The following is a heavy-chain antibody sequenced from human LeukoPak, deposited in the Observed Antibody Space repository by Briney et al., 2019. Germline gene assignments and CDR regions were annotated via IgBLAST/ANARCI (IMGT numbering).Heavy chain of an antibody. CDR3: ARAICSSTSCYWTDY. D-gene: IGHD2-2*01. CDR2: ISAYNGNT. Sequence: ASVKVSCKASGYTFTSYGISWVRQAPGQGLEWMGWISAYNGNTNYAQKLQGRVTMTTDTSTSTAYMELRSLRFDDTAVYYCARAICSSTSCYWTDYWGQGTLVTVSS. CDR1: GYTFTSYG. V-gene: IGHV1-18*01. J-gene: IGHJ4*02.